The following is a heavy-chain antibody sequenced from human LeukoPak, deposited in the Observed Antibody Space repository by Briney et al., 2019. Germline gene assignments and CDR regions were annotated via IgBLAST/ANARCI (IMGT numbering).Heavy chain of an antibody. D-gene: IGHD3-3*01. Sequence: SETLSLTCTVSGGSISSYYWSLIRQPPGKGLECIGDIYYSGRTYYNPSLKSRVTISLDTSENQFSLKMSSVTAADTDVYYCARSYDFWSGYQTDYYYYMDVWGKGTTVKVYS. CDR3: ARSYDFWSGYQTDYYYYMDV. CDR1: GGSISSYY. V-gene: IGHV4-59*08. J-gene: IGHJ6*03. CDR2: IYYSGRT.